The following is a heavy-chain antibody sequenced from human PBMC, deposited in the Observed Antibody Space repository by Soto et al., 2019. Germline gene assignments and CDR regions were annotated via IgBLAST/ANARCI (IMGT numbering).Heavy chain of an antibody. V-gene: IGHV1-3*01. J-gene: IGHJ3*02. CDR3: ARTDLLGQDAFDI. CDR2: INAGNGNT. Sequence: ASVKVSCKASGYTFTSYAMHWVRQAPGQRLEWMGWINAGNGNTKYSQKFQGRVTITRDTSASTAYMELRSLSFDDTAVYYCARTDLLGQDAFDIWGQGTMVTVSS. CDR1: GYTFTSYA.